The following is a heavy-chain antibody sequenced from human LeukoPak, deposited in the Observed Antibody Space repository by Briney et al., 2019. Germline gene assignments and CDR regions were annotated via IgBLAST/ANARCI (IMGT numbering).Heavy chain of an antibody. D-gene: IGHD4-17*01. CDR2: IYDSGHT. Sequence: SETLSLTCTVSGGSISNYYWSWIRQPPGKGLEWIGYIYDSGHTNYNPSLKSRVTISEDTSKNQLSLKLSSVTAADTAVYYCARAAVTTSRYFQHWGQGTLVTVSS. J-gene: IGHJ1*01. CDR3: ARAAVTTSRYFQH. V-gene: IGHV4-59*01. CDR1: GGSISNYY.